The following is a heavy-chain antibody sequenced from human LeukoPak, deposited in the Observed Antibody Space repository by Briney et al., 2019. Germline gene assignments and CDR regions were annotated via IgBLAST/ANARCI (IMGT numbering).Heavy chain of an antibody. CDR1: GGTFSSYA. D-gene: IGHD5-18*01. V-gene: IGHV1-69*13. Sequence: SVKLSCKASGGTFSSYAISWVRQAPGQGLEWMGGIIPMFGTANYAQKFQGRVTITADGSTSTAYMELSSLRSEDTAVYYCAREDIRGYSYGAHWGDYWGQGTLVTVSS. CDR3: AREDIRGYSYGAHWGDY. CDR2: IIPMFGTA. J-gene: IGHJ4*02.